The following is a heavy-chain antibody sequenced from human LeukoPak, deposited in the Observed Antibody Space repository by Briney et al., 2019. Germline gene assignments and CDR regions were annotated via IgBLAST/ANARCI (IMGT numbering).Heavy chain of an antibody. J-gene: IGHJ4*02. CDR1: GFTFSSYE. D-gene: IGHD6-13*01. CDR3: ARGGTAAAAYYFDY. Sequence: GGSLRLSCAASGFTFSSYEMIWVRQAPGKGLEWVSYISSSGSTIYYADSVKGRFTISRDNAKNSLYLQMNSLRAEDTAVYYCARGGTAAAAYYFDYWGQGTLVTVSS. CDR2: ISSSGSTI. V-gene: IGHV3-48*03.